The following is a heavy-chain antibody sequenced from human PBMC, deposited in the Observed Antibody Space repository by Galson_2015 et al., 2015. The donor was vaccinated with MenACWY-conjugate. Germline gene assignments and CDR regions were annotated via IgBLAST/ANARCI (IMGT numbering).Heavy chain of an antibody. V-gene: IGHV4-61*01. CDR3: ARATYTRGAHDY. CDR2: IYYTGST. D-gene: IGHD2-2*02. CDR1: GASVSSSSYY. Sequence: ETLSLTCTVSGASVSSSSYYWTWVRQPPGKGLEWIGYIYYTGSTTYKSSLKSRVTVSLDTSKNQFSLKLASVTAADTAVYFCARATYTRGAHDYWGQGTLVTVSS. J-gene: IGHJ4*02.